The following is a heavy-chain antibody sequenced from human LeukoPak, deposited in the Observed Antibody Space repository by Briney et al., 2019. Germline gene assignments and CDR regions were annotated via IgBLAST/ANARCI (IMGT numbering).Heavy chain of an antibody. CDR3: ARDREQWLAKTFDY. V-gene: IGHV4-38-2*02. J-gene: IGHJ4*02. D-gene: IGHD6-19*01. Sequence: PSETLSLTCTVSGYSISSGYYWGWIRQPPGKGLEWIGSIYHSGSTYYNPSLKSRVTISVDTSKNQFSLKLSSVTAADTAVYYCARDREQWLAKTFDYWGQGTLVTVSS. CDR2: IYHSGST. CDR1: GYSISSGYY.